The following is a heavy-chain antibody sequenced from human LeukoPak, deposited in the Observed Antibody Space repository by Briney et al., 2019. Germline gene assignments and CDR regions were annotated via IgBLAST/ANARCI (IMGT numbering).Heavy chain of an antibody. CDR3: ARASRDSSSWYMLGALDY. V-gene: IGHV4-61*02. D-gene: IGHD6-13*01. Sequence: SETLSLTCTVSGGSISSGSYYWSWIRQPAGKGLEWIGRIYTSGSTNYNPSLKSRVTISVDTSKNQFSLKLSSVTAADTAVYYCARASRDSSSWYMLGALDYWGQGTLVTVSS. CDR1: GGSISSGSYY. CDR2: IYTSGST. J-gene: IGHJ4*02.